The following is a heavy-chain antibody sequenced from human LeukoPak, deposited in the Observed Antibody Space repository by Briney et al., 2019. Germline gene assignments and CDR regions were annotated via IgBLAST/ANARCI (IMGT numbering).Heavy chain of an antibody. CDR2: ISSGGSSI. V-gene: IGHV3-48*03. CDR1: GFTFSSYE. Sequence: PGGSLRLSCAASGFTFSSYEMNWVRQAPGKGLEWLSYISSGGSSIYYADSVKGRFTISRDNAKNSLYLQMNSLRAEDTAVYYCARYMARGIIISYFDNWGQGTLVTVSS. D-gene: IGHD3-10*01. CDR3: ARYMARGIIISYFDN. J-gene: IGHJ4*02.